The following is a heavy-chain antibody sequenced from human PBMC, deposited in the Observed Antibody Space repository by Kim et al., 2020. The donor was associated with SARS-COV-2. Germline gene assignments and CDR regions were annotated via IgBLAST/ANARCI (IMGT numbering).Heavy chain of an antibody. CDR2: ITSTSTI. CDR3: ARVPSSSCSHFVP. CDR1: GFTVSTYS. V-gene: IGHV3-48*04. D-gene: IGHD6-13*01. J-gene: IGHJ5*02. Sequence: GGSLRLSCAASGFTVSTYSMTWVRQAPGKGLEWVSYITSTSTIYYADSAKGRLTISTDNAKNSLYLQMNSLRAVDTAVYYCARVPSSSCSHFVPWGPGTLVSLSS.